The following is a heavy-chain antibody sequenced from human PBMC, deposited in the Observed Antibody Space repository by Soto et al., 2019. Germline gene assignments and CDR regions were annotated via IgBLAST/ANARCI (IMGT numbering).Heavy chain of an antibody. CDR3: ARSIVVVTAADY. CDR2: FYSAGSA. CDR1: GFTVSTYH. V-gene: IGHV3-66*01. Sequence: GGSLRLSCAASGFTVSTYHMSWVRQAPGKGLEWVSVFYSAGSADFADSVKGRFTISRDNSKNTLYLQMSSLRAEDTAVYYCARSIVVVTAADYWGQGTLVTISS. J-gene: IGHJ4*02. D-gene: IGHD2-21*02.